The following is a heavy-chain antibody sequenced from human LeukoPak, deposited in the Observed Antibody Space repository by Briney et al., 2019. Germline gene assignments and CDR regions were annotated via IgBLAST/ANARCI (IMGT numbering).Heavy chain of an antibody. V-gene: IGHV3-74*01. CDR3: ARGKRGFGDPYSYFDY. CDR1: GFNLCDYL. J-gene: IGHJ4*02. D-gene: IGHD3-16*01. CDR2: INREGRSA. Sequence: GGSLRLSRIASGFNLCDYLMHWGRQTPGKGLRWVWRINREGRSAGYADFVKGRSTISWHNSKNTLAMQLDSLTLEDTGVYYCARGKRGFGDPYSYFDYWGQGLLVTVSS.